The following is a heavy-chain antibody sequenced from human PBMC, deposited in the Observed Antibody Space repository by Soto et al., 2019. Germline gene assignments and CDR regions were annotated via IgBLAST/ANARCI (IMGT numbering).Heavy chain of an antibody. CDR1: GFTFRNYG. Sequence: GGSLRLSCAASGFTFRNYGMNWVRQAPGKGLEWVSYIGIGSSTKYYADSVKGRFTISRDNAKNSLYLQMNSLRPEDTAVYYCARDQRVAILYSGYDMPQFHPAHPSGMDVWGQGTTVTVSS. D-gene: IGHD5-12*01. V-gene: IGHV3-48*01. CDR2: IGIGSSTK. CDR3: ARDQRVAILYSGYDMPQFHPAHPSGMDV. J-gene: IGHJ6*02.